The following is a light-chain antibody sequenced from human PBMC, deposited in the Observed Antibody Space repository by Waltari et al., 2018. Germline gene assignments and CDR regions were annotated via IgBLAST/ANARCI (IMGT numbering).Light chain of an antibody. CDR1: QTVRTTY. V-gene: IGKV3-20*01. Sequence: EIVLTQSPGTLSLSPGERATLSCRAIQTVRTTYLAWYQQKPGQAPTLLIYDTSSRATGIPDRFSGSGSGTDFSLTISSLEPEDFAVYYCQQYDISPLTFGGGTKVETK. CDR2: DTS. CDR3: QQYDISPLT. J-gene: IGKJ4*01.